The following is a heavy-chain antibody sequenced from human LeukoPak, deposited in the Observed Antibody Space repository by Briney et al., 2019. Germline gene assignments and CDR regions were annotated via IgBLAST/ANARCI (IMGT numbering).Heavy chain of an antibody. D-gene: IGHD4-17*01. V-gene: IGHV3-23*01. CDR2: ISDGGDNT. J-gene: IGHJ3*01. CDR3: AKTGVTTVYDGFHF. Sequence: PGGSLRLSCVASGFTFSNSAMSWVRQAPGQGLEWVSSISDGGDNTYYTDSVKGRFTPSRDNSKNTLYLQMNSLRVEDTAVYHCAKTGVTTVYDGFHFWGQGTMIIVSS. CDR1: GFTFSNSA.